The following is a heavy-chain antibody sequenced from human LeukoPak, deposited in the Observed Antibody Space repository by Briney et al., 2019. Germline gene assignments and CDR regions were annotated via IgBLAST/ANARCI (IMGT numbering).Heavy chain of an antibody. Sequence: SETLSLTCTVSGXSISSYYWSWIRQPAGKGLEWIGRIYTSGSTNNNPSLKSRVTMSVDTSKNQFSLKLSSVTAADTAVYYCAGVVGASGSYYPPNWFDPWGQGTLVTVSS. CDR2: IYTSGST. CDR3: AGVVGASGSYYPPNWFDP. V-gene: IGHV4-4*07. CDR1: GXSISSYY. D-gene: IGHD1-26*01. J-gene: IGHJ5*02.